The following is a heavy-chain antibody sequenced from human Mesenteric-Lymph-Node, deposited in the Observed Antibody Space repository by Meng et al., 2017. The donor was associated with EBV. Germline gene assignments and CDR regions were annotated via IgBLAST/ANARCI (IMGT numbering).Heavy chain of an antibody. CDR1: GYTLRELS. D-gene: IGHD3-16*01. CDR3: ATGDYGRDVFDY. CDR2: LDLTDGER. V-gene: IGHV1-24*01. Sequence: QGQLVQSGAGVKKPGASGKVSWKVSGYTLRELSMHWVRQAPGKGLEWMGGLDLTDGERIYAQKFQGRVTMTEDTSTNTAYMELSSLTFEDTAVYYCATGDYGRDVFDYWGQGTLVTVSS. J-gene: IGHJ4*02.